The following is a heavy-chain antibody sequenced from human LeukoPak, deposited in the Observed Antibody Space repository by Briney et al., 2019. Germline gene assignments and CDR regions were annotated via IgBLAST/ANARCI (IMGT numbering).Heavy chain of an antibody. CDR3: ARIGSHSGSYYKVGAFDI. CDR2: IWYDGSNK. CDR1: GFTFSSYG. Sequence: GGSLRLSCAASGFTFSSYGMHWVRQAPGKGLEWVAVIWYDGSNKYYADSVKGRFTISRDNSKNTLYLQMNSLRAEDTAVYYCARIGSHSGSYYKVGAFDIWGQGTMVTVSS. J-gene: IGHJ3*02. V-gene: IGHV3-33*01. D-gene: IGHD1-26*01.